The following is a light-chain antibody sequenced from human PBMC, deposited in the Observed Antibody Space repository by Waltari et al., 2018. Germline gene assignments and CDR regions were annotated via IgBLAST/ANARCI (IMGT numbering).Light chain of an antibody. Sequence: IVLTQSPDSLAVSLGERATINCTSSQGVLGSPNNKHYLGWCQQKTGQPPKLLMYLAYRRESGVAARFSGSGSGTDCTRTISSLQAEDVAVYYGQQYHSVPRTFGQGTKVEI. CDR1: QGVLGSPNNKHY. J-gene: IGKJ1*01. V-gene: IGKV4-1*01. CDR2: LAY. CDR3: QQYHSVPRT.